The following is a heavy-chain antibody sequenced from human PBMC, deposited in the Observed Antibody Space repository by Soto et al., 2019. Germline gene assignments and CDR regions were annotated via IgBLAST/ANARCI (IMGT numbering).Heavy chain of an antibody. D-gene: IGHD3-10*01. CDR2: ISGSGGST. V-gene: IGHV3-23*01. J-gene: IGHJ6*03. CDR3: AKEDGSGTSPYYYYYMDV. CDR1: GFTFSSYA. Sequence: EVQLLESGGGLVQPGGSLRLSCAASGFTFSSYAMSWVRQAPGKGLEWVSAISGSGGSTYYADSVKGRFTISRDNSKNTQYLQINSLRAEDTAVYYCAKEDGSGTSPYYYYYMDVWGKGTTVTVSS.